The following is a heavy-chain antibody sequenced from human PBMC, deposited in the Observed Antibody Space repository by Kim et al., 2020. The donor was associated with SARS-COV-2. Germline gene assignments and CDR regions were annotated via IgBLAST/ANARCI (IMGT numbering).Heavy chain of an antibody. V-gene: IGHV3-15*01. Sequence: GGSLRLSCAASGFSFSDAWMSWVRQAPGKGLEWVGRIKSKTSGGTTDYAAPVHGRFTISRDDSKNTVYLQMNSLKTEDTDLYLCATGGPYDGYYFNYWGQGALVTVSS. CDR2: IKSKTSGGTT. CDR3: ATGGPYDGYYFNY. CDR1: GFSFSDAW. J-gene: IGHJ4*02. D-gene: IGHD3-22*01.